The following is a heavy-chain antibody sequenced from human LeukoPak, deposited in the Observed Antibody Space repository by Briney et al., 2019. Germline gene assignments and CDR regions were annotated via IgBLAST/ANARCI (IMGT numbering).Heavy chain of an antibody. CDR3: AKARYSGSYPNFDY. V-gene: IGHV3-23*01. CDR2: ISGSGGST. D-gene: IGHD1-26*01. Sequence: PGGSLRLSCAASGFTFSSYAMSWVRQAPGKGLEWVSTISGSGGSTYYADSVKGRFTISRDNSKNTLYLQMNSLRAEDTAVYYCAKARYSGSYPNFDYWGQGTLVTVSS. J-gene: IGHJ4*02. CDR1: GFTFSSYA.